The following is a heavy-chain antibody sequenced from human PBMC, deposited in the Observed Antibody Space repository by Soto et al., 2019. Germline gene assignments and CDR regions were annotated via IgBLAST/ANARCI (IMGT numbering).Heavy chain of an antibody. Sequence: GGSLRLSCAASGFSFSRHSMNWVRQAPGKGKEWVSSISPTSEYIYHADSVKGRFTISRDNAKNSLYLQMDSLRADDTAVYYCARKNYYADSGFYDYWGQGALVTVSS. CDR1: GFSFSRHS. V-gene: IGHV3-21*01. CDR3: ARKNYYADSGFYDY. CDR2: ISPTSEYI. J-gene: IGHJ4*02. D-gene: IGHD3-22*01.